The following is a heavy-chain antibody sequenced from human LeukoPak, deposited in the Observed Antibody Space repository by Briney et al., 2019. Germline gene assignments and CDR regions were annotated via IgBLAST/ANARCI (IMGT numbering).Heavy chain of an antibody. V-gene: IGHV1-2*02. Sequence: ASVKVSCKASGYTFTGYYMHWVRQAPGQGLEWMGWINPNSGGTNYAQKFQGRVTMTRDTSISTAYMELSRLRSDDTAVYYCVRDPFAWDTYYYDSSGSPGDYWGQGTLVTVSS. CDR1: GYTFTGYY. CDR3: VRDPFAWDTYYYDSSGSPGDY. D-gene: IGHD3-22*01. J-gene: IGHJ4*02. CDR2: INPNSGGT.